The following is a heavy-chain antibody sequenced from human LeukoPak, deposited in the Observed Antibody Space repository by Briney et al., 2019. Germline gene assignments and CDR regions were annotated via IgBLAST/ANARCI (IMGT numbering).Heavy chain of an antibody. V-gene: IGHV1-18*01. CDR1: GYTFSSYG. CDR3: TRKIPGDPPPIDDF. J-gene: IGHJ4*02. D-gene: IGHD2-21*02. Sequence: SVKVSCKASGYTFSSYGVSWVGPAPGQGLEGMGWLNGYNGETKYAQKFQGRVTMTPHTSTSITYMEVRGLRSDDTAINYCTRKIPGDPPPIDDFWGQGALVTVS. CDR2: LNGYNGET.